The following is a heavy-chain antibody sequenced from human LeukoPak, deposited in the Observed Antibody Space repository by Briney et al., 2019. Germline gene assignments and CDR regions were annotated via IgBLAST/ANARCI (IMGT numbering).Heavy chain of an antibody. CDR1: GGPISSYY. Sequence: SETLSLTCTVSGGPISSYYWSWIRQPAGKGLEWIGRIYTSGSTNYNLSLKSRVTMSVDTSKNQFSLKLSSVTAADTAVYYCAREAPREIGVVVRTTSKFDYWGQGTLVTVSS. CDR2: IYTSGST. CDR3: AREAPREIGVVVRTTSKFDY. J-gene: IGHJ4*02. V-gene: IGHV4-4*07. D-gene: IGHD3-22*01.